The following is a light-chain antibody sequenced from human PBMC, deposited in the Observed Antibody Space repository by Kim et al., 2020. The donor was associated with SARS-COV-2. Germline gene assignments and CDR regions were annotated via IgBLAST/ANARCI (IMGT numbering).Light chain of an antibody. CDR1: RSNIGNNP. V-gene: IGLV1-51*01. CDR3: ATWDSSLSFVV. CDR2: DND. Sequence: QSVLTQPPSVSAAPGHKVTISCSGSRSNIGNNPVSWYQQFPGTAPRLITYDNDKRPSGIPDRFSSSKSGTSATLGITGLRTGDEADYYCATWDSSLSFVVFGGGTKVTVL. J-gene: IGLJ2*01.